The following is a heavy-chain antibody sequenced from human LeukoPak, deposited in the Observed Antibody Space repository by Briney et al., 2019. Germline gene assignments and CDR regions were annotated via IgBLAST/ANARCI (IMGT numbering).Heavy chain of an antibody. V-gene: IGHV3-43*02. Sequence: GGSLRLSCAASGFTFDDYAMHWVRQAPGKGLEWVSLISGDGGSTYYADSVKGRFTISRDNSKNSLYLQMNSLRTKDTALYYCAKPFGYSSGWPDYWGQGTLVTVSS. CDR1: GFTFDDYA. J-gene: IGHJ4*02. CDR2: ISGDGGST. CDR3: AKPFGYSSGWPDY. D-gene: IGHD6-19*01.